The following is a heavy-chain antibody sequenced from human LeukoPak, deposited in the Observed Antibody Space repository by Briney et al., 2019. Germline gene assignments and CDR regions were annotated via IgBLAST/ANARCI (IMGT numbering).Heavy chain of an antibody. CDR1: GYTFTSYY. D-gene: IGHD2-2*02. J-gene: IGHJ4*02. V-gene: IGHV1-46*01. Sequence: GASVKVSCKASGYTFTSYYMHWVRQAPGQGLEWMGIINPSGGSTSYAQKFQGRVTMTRDTSTSTVYMELSSLRSEDTAVYYCARVTCSSTSYYTFDYWGQGTLVTVSS. CDR2: INPSGGST. CDR3: ARVTCSSTSYYTFDY.